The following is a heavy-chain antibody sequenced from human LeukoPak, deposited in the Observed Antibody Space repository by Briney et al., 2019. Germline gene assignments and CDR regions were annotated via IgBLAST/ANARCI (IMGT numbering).Heavy chain of an antibody. J-gene: IGHJ4*02. CDR3: ARVSDYVWGSHFDY. D-gene: IGHD3-16*01. V-gene: IGHV4-59*01. CDR1: GGSISSYY. Sequence: SETLSLTCTVSGGSISSYYWSWIRQPPGKGLEWIGYVYYSGRTNYNPSLKSRVTISVDTSKNQFSLKLSSVTAADTAVYYCARVSDYVWGSHFDYWGQGTLVTVSS. CDR2: VYYSGRT.